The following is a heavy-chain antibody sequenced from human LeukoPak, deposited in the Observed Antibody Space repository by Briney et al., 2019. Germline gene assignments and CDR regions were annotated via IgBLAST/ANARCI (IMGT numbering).Heavy chain of an antibody. J-gene: IGHJ3*02. V-gene: IGHV3-23*01. Sequence: GGSLRLSCAASGFTFNNYAMSWVRQAPGKGLEWVSTISGSGGRTYYADSVKGRFTISRDNSKNTLYLQMNSLRAEDTAVYYCAKIDGYSYGPDAFDIWGQGTMVTVSS. D-gene: IGHD5-18*01. CDR2: ISGSGGRT. CDR1: GFTFNNYA. CDR3: AKIDGYSYGPDAFDI.